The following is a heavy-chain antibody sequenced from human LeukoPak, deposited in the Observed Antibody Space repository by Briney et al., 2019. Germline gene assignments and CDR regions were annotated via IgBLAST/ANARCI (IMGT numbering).Heavy chain of an antibody. Sequence: SETLSLTCAVYGGSFSGYYWSWIRQPPGKGLEWIGEINHSGSTNYNPSLKSRVTISVDTSKNQFSLKLSSVTAADTAVYYCARVGGLGYCSSTSCYNWFDPWGRGTLVTVSS. CDR2: INHSGST. V-gene: IGHV4-34*01. D-gene: IGHD2-2*01. CDR3: ARVGGLGYCSSTSCYNWFDP. CDR1: GGSFSGYY. J-gene: IGHJ5*02.